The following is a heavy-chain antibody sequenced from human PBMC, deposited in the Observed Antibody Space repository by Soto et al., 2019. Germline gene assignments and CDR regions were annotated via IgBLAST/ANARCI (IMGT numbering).Heavy chain of an antibody. V-gene: IGHV3-23*01. CDR2: SGTGGGT. CDR1: GFTFSSYA. CDR3: AKETVTRRFVLDV. D-gene: IGHD4-17*01. Sequence: GGSLRLSCAASGFTFSSYAMSWVRQAPGKGLEWVSASGTGGGTYYADSVKGRFTISRDNSQNTLYLQMNRLGAEDTALYYCAKETVTRRFVLDVWGQGTMVTVSS. J-gene: IGHJ3*01.